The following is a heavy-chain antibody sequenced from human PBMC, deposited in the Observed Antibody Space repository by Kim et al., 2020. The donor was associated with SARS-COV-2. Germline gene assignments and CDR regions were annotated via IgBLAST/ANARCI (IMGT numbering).Heavy chain of an antibody. V-gene: IGHV4-34*01. CDR2: INHSGST. D-gene: IGHD6-13*01. CDR3: ARGRYISSWYGPYWYFAP. Sequence: SETLSLTCAVYGGSFSGYYWSWIRQPPGKGLEWIGEINHSGSTNYNPSLKSRVTISVDTSKNQFSLMLSSVTAADTAVYYCARGRYISSWYGPYWYFAP. J-gene: IGHJ2*01. CDR1: GGSFSGYY.